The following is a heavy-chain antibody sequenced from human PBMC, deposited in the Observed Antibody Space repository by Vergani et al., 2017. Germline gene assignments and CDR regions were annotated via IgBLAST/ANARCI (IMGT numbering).Heavy chain of an antibody. CDR1: GGTFSSYA. J-gene: IGHJ4*02. Sequence: QVQLVQSGAEVQKPGASVKVSCKASGGTFSSYAISWVRQATGQGLEWMGWMNPNSGNTGYAQKFQGRVTMTRNTSISTAYMELSSLRSEDTAVYYCARGHIGGSSFGYWGQGTLVTVSS. D-gene: IGHD6-6*01. V-gene: IGHV1-8*02. CDR2: MNPNSGNT. CDR3: ARGHIGGSSFGY.